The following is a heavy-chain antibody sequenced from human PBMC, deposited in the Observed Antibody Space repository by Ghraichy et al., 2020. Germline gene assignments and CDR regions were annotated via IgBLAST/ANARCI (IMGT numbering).Heavy chain of an antibody. J-gene: IGHJ4*02. CDR2: ISGSGGST. V-gene: IGHV3-23*01. CDR1: GFTFSSYA. CDR3: AKHYSGSYYVAFDY. Sequence: GGSLRLSCAASGFTFSSYAMNWVRQAPGKGLEWVSGISGSGGSTYSADSVKGRFTISRDNSKNTLYLQMNSLRAEDTAVYYCAKHYSGSYYVAFDYWGQGALVTVSS. D-gene: IGHD1-26*01.